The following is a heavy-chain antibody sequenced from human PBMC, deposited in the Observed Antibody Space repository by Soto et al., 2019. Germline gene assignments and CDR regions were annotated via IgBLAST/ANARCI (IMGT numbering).Heavy chain of an antibody. J-gene: IGHJ6*02. D-gene: IGHD3-10*01. V-gene: IGHV4-4*02. Sequence: QVQLQESCPGLVKPSGTLSLTCAVSGGSISSSNWWSWVRQPPGKGLEWIGEIYHSGSTNYNPSLTSRVTISVAKSKNQFCLKLSSVTAADTAVYYCAREFPLRFHYGMDVWGQGTTVTVSS. CDR3: AREFPLRFHYGMDV. CDR1: GGSISSSNW. CDR2: IYHSGST.